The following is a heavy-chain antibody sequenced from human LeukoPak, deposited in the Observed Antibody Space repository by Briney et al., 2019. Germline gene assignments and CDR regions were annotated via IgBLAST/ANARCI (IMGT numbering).Heavy chain of an antibody. CDR3: AKGEYFDY. J-gene: IGHJ4*02. Sequence: GGSLRLSCAASGFTFSSYGMHWVRQAPGKGLEWVAVISYDGSNKYYADSVKGRFTISRDNSKNTLYLQMNSLRAEDTAVYYCAKGEYFDYWGQGTLVTVSS. CDR2: ISYDGSNK. V-gene: IGHV3-30*18. CDR1: GFTFSSYG.